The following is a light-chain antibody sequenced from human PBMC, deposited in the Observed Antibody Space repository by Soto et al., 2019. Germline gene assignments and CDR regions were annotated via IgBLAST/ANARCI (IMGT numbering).Light chain of an antibody. V-gene: IGLV1-47*01. Sequence: QSVLTQPPSASGTPGQRVTISCSGSSSNIGSNYVYWYQQLPGTAPKLLIYRNNQRPSGVPDRFSGSKSGTSASLAISGLRSEDEADYYFAAWDAIVVFGGGTQLTVL. CDR1: SSNIGSNY. CDR2: RNN. J-gene: IGLJ2*01. CDR3: AAWDAIVV.